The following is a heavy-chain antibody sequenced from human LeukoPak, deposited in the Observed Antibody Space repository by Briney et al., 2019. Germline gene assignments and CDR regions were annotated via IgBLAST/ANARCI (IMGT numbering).Heavy chain of an antibody. CDR1: GFTFTNYA. CDR3: AKDYYGSGRLYYMDV. J-gene: IGHJ6*03. D-gene: IGHD3-10*01. Sequence: GGSLRLSCAASGFTFTNYAMTWVRQAPGKGLEWVSAISGGGANTYYADSVKGRFTISRDNSKNTLYLQMNSLRAEDTAVYYCAKDYYGSGRLYYMDVWGKGTTVTISS. V-gene: IGHV3-23*01. CDR2: ISGGGANT.